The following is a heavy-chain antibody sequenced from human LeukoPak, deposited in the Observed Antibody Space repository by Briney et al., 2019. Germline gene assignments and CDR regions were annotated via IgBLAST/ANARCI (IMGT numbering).Heavy chain of an antibody. D-gene: IGHD3-3*01. CDR1: GGSISSYY. CDR2: IYYIGSN. Sequence: SETLSLTCTVSGGSISSYYWSWIRQPPGKGLEWIGYIYYIGSNNYNPSLKSRVTISVDTSKNQFSLKLSSVTAADTAIYYCARDFGDFSGHYFDYWGQGTLVTVSS. CDR3: ARDFGDFSGHYFDY. V-gene: IGHV4-59*01. J-gene: IGHJ4*02.